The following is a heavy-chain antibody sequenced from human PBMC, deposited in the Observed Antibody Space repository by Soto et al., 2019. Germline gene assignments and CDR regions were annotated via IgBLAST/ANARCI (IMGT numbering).Heavy chain of an antibody. CDR2: IYYSGST. CDR3: ARTNWGGAYYYYYGMDV. CDR1: GGSISSGDYY. D-gene: IGHD7-27*01. V-gene: IGHV4-30-4*01. J-gene: IGHJ6*02. Sequence: QVQLQESGPGLVKPSQTLSLTCTVSGGSISSGDYYWSWIRQPPGKGLEWIGYIYYSGSTYYNPSLKSRVTISVDTSSNQFALKMSSVTAADTAVYYCARTNWGGAYYYYYGMDVWGQGTTVTVSS.